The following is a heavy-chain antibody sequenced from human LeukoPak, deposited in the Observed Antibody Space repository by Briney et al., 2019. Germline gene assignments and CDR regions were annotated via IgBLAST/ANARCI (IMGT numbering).Heavy chain of an antibody. V-gene: IGHV1-69*05. CDR2: IIPIFGTA. J-gene: IGHJ4*02. D-gene: IGHD3-3*01. Sequence: SVKVSCKASGGTFSSYAISWVRQAPGQGLEWMGRIIPIFGTANYAQKFQGRVTITTDESTSTAYMELTSLRSEDTAVYYCARERSLLFLEWPNVLPGDGEFFFGYWAQGT. CDR3: ARERSLLFLEWPNVLPGDGEFFFGY. CDR1: GGTFSSYA.